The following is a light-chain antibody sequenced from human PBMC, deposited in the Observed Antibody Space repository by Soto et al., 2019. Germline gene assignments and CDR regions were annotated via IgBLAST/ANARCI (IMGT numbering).Light chain of an antibody. CDR2: KAS. J-gene: IGKJ2*01. CDR3: QQYNSYPYS. CDR1: QSISSW. V-gene: IGKV1-5*03. Sequence: DIQMTQSPSTLSASVGDRVTITCRASQSISSWLAWYQQKPGKAPEVLIYKASSLESGVPSRFSGSGSGTEFPLTISSLQPDDFATYYCQQYNSYPYSFGQGTKLENK.